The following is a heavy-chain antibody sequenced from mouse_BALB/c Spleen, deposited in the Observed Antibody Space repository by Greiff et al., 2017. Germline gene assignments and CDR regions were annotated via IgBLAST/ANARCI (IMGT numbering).Heavy chain of an antibody. CDR3: RSDGYSYAMDY. D-gene: IGHD2-3*01. J-gene: IGHJ4*01. CDR2: IDPENGDT. CDR1: GFNIKDYY. V-gene: IGHV14-4*02. Sequence: VQLQQSGAELVRSGASVKLSCTASGFNIKDYYMHWVKQRPEQGLEWIGWIDPENGDTEYAPKFQGKATMTADTSSNTAYLQLSSLTSEDTAVYYCRSDGYSYAMDYWGQGTSVTVSS.